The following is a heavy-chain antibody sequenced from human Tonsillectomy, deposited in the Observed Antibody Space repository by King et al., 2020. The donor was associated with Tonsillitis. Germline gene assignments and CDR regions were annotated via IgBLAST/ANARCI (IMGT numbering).Heavy chain of an antibody. Sequence: VQLVESGGGVVQPGRSLRLSCAASGFTFSSYGMYWVRQAPGKGLEWVAVISYDGSKKYYADSVKGRFTISRDNSKKTLYLQMNSLRTEDTAVYYCAKSARPLYGDYYYYYGMDVWGQGTTVTVSS. CDR3: AKSARPLYGDYYYYYGMDV. D-gene: IGHD4-17*01. CDR1: GFTFSSYG. V-gene: IGHV3-30*18. CDR2: ISYDGSKK. J-gene: IGHJ6*02.